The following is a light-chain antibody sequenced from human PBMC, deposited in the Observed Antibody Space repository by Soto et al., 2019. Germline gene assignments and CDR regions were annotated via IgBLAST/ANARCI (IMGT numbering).Light chain of an antibody. CDR2: GAA. CDR3: QQDGSSGT. V-gene: IGKV3-20*01. J-gene: IGKJ1*01. CDR1: QSVSDNL. Sequence: DIVMTQSPRPLSLSLGERAPPSCRASQSVSDNLAAWYQKTPDQARRLLFCGAARRASGIPDLFGGGGSGTFFTITSSMLQADFVAYYYCQQDGSSGTFGQGTKVDIK.